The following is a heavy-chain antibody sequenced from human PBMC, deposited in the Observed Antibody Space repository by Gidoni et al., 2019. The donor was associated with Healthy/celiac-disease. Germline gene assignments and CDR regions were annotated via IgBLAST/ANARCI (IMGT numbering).Heavy chain of an antibody. D-gene: IGHD6-6*01. J-gene: IGHJ5*02. CDR2: MNPNSGNT. CDR3: ARAPYSRSSRWFDP. V-gene: IGHV1-8*01. CDR1: GYTFTSYD. Sequence: QVQLVQSGAEVKKPGAAVKVSCKASGYTFTSYDINWGRQATGQGLEWMGWMNPNSGNTGYAQNFQCRVTMPPNTSISTAYMALRSLISEDTAVYYCARAPYSRSSRWFDPLGQGTLVTVSS.